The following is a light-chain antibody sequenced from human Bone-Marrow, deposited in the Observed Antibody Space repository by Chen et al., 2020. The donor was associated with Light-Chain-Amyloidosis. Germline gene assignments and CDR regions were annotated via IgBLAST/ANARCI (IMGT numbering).Light chain of an antibody. V-gene: IGLV1-40*01. CDR3: HSYDSSLSGWV. CDR1: SSNIGAGYD. J-gene: IGLJ3*02. CDR2: SNS. Sequence: QSVLTHPPSVSGAPGQRGTISCPGGSSNIGAGYDVHWYQQLPGTAPKLLIYSNSNRPSGVPDRFSGSKSGTSASLAITGLQADDEADYYCHSYDSSLSGWVFGGGTTLTVL.